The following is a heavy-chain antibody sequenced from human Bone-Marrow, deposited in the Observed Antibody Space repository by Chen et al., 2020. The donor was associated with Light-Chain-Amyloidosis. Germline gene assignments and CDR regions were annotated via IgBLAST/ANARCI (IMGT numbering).Heavy chain of an antibody. CDR2: IKSKTDGGTT. Sequence: EVQLVESGGGLVKPGGSLRRSCAASGFTFSNAWMSWVRQAPGKGLEWVGRIKSKTDGGTTDYAAPVKGRFTISRDDSKNTLYLQMNSLKTEDTAVYYCTTVTYDYVWGSYRYRSYWGQGTLVTVSS. CDR3: TTVTYDYVWGSYRYRSY. CDR1: GFTFSNAW. D-gene: IGHD3-16*02. J-gene: IGHJ4*02. V-gene: IGHV3-15*01.